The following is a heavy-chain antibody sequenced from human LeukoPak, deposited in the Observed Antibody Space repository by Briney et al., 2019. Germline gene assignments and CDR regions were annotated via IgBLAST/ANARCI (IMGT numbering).Heavy chain of an antibody. CDR3: ARELPREVTLDY. Sequence: GGSLRLSCAGSGFTMRNDFMTWVRQAPGKGLAWVSRMNTDGSSTTYADSVKGRFTISRDNAKNTLYLEMNSLRAEDTAVYYCARELPREVTLDYWGQGTLVTVSS. J-gene: IGHJ4*01. CDR1: GFTMRNDF. CDR2: MNTDGSST. V-gene: IGHV3-74*01. D-gene: IGHD2-21*02.